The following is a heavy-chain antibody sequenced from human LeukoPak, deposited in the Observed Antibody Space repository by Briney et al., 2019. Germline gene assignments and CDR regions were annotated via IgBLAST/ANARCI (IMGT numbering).Heavy chain of an antibody. J-gene: IGHJ3*02. CDR1: GYTFTAYY. CDR2: INPNSGGT. V-gene: IGHV1-2*02. Sequence: ASVKVSCKASGYTFTAYYMHWVRQAPGQGLEWMGWINPNSGGTNYAQKFQGRVTMTRDTSISTVYMELSRLRSDDTAVYYCARLTRFYDSRGYYDTFDIWGQGTMVTVSS. D-gene: IGHD3-22*01. CDR3: ARLTRFYDSRGYYDTFDI.